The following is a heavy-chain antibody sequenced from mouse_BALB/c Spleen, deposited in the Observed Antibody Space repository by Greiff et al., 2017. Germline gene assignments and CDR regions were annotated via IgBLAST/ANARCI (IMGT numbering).Heavy chain of an antibody. V-gene: IGHV1-15*01. CDR1: GYTFTDYE. CDR3: TGGHVAY. J-gene: IGHJ3*01. CDR2: IDPETGGT. Sequence: VQLQQSGAELVRPGASVTLSCKASGYTFTDYEMHWVKQTPVHGLEWIGAIDPETGGTAYNQKFKGKATLTADKSSSTAYMELRSLTSEDSAVYYCTGGHVAYWGQGTLVTVSA.